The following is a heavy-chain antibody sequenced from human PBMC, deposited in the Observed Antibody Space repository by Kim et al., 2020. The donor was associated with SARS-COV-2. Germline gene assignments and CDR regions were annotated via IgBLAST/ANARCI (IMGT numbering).Heavy chain of an antibody. D-gene: IGHD3-10*01. V-gene: IGHV3-33*08. J-gene: IGHJ4*02. CDR2: IWYDGSNK. Sequence: GGSLRLSCAASGFTFSSYGMHWVRQAPGKGLEWVAVIWYDGSNKYYADSVKGRFTISRDNSKNTLYLQMNSLRAEDTAVYYCARDRYYYGSGRLGKSAWYFDYWGQGTLVTVSS. CDR3: ARDRYYYGSGRLGKSAWYFDY. CDR1: GFTFSSYG.